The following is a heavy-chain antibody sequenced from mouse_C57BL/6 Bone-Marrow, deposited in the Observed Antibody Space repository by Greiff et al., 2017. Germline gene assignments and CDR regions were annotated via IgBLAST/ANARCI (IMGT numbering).Heavy chain of an antibody. V-gene: IGHV1-50*01. CDR2: IDPSDSYT. CDR1: SKTFTSYW. D-gene: IGHD4-1*01. Sequence: VQLQQPGAELVKPGASVKMNCKKSSKTFTSYWMQWVKQRPGQGLEWIGEIDPSDSYTNYNQKFKGKATLTVDTSSSTAYMQLSSLTSEDSAVYYCARELGYFDYWGQGTTLTVSS. J-gene: IGHJ2*01. CDR3: ARELGYFDY.